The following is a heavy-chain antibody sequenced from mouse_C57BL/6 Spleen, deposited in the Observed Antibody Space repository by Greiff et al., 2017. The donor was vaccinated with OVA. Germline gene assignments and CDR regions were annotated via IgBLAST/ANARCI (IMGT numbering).Heavy chain of an antibody. CDR2: INPSTGGT. J-gene: IGHJ3*01. CDR1: GYSFTGYY. Sequence: VQLKQSGPELVKPGASVKISCKASGYSFTGYYMNWVKQSPEKSLEWIGEINPSTGGTTYTQKFKAKATLTVDKSSSTAYMQLKSLTSEDSAVYYCAQITTVVEGFAYWGQGTLVTVSA. CDR3: AQITTVVEGFAY. V-gene: IGHV1-42*01. D-gene: IGHD1-1*01.